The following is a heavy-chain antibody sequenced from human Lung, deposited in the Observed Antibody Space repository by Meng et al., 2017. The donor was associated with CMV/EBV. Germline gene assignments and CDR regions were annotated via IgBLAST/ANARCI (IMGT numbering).Heavy chain of an antibody. J-gene: IGHJ4*02. CDR2: IGANGNNT. Sequence: GFTFSYYAMHWVRQAPRKGLEYVSAIGANGNNTYYAKSVKGRFTISRDNSKNTLYLQMGSLRTEDMAVYYCARESGGSGESLLDNWGRGTLVTVSS. D-gene: IGHD2-15*01. V-gene: IGHV3-64*01. CDR3: ARESGGSGESLLDN. CDR1: GFTFSYYA.